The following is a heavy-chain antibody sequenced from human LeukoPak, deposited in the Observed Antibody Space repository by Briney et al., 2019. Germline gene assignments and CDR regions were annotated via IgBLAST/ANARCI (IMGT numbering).Heavy chain of an antibody. Sequence: SKTLSLTCTVSGGSITSSSHYWGWIRQPPGKGLEWIGSIYFSGSTYHNPSLKSRVTISVDTSKNQLSLKLSSVTTADTAVYYCARVRSYFYYYMDVWGEGTTVTVSS. CDR3: ARVRSYFYYYMDV. J-gene: IGHJ6*03. V-gene: IGHV4-39*07. CDR1: GGSITSSSHY. CDR2: IYFSGST.